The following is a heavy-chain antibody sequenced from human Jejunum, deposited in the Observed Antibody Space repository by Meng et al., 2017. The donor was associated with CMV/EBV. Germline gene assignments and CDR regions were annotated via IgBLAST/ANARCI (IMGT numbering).Heavy chain of an antibody. CDR1: GGRMRSSEYE. V-gene: IGHV4-39*06. CDR2: KNYRGDN. J-gene: IGHJ4*02. D-gene: IGHD6-25*01. Sequence: GGRMRSSEYEWGRERQERGKGIEWIGKKNYRGDNKKRPYIESRHSISVDTSKNHFTLRLRSVTAADTAVYYCARVTVVSQRFDYWGQGTLVTVSS. CDR3: ARVTVVSQRFDY.